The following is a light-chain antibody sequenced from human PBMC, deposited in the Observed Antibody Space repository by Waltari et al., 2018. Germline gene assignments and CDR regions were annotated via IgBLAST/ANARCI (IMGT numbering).Light chain of an antibody. CDR3: QQYYNSPPGFT. Sequence: DIVMTQSPDSLTVSLGERATINCKSSQTVIYDSNHRTLLAWFPQKPGQPPKLLIYWASSRQSGVPERFSVSGSGTDFTLTISSLQAEDVAVYYCQQYYNSPPGFTFGPGTKVDIK. J-gene: IGKJ3*01. CDR1: QTVIYDSNHRTL. CDR2: WAS. V-gene: IGKV4-1*01.